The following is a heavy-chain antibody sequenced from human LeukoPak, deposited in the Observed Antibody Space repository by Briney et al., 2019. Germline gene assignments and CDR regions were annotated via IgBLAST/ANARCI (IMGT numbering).Heavy chain of an antibody. CDR3: ATAGGYLDY. V-gene: IGHV3-21*06. CDR2: ISSSGDDI. D-gene: IGHD3-16*01. Sequence: GGSLRLSCTASGFPFSHYNMNWVRQAPGKGLEWVSSISSSGDDIYYADSVKARFTISRDNTKSSLYLQMNSLRAEDAAVYFCATAGGYLDYWGQGTLVTVSS. J-gene: IGHJ4*02. CDR1: GFPFSHYN.